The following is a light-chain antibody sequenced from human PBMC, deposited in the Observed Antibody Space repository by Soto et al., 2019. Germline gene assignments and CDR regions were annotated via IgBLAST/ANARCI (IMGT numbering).Light chain of an antibody. CDR1: QSINSY. J-gene: IGKJ1*01. V-gene: IGKV1-39*01. CDR3: QQSYSTPRT. CDR2: AAS. Sequence: DIPMTKSPFFLSASVGDRVTITCRASQSINSYLHWYQQKPGKAPKLLIYAASSLQSGVPSRFSGSGSGTDFTLTISSLQPEDFATYYCQQSYSTPRTFGQGTKVEIK.